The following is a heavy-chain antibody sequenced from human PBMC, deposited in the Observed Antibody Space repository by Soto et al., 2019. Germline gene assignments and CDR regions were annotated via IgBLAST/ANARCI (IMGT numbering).Heavy chain of an antibody. Sequence: QVQLVQSGAEVKKPGASVRVSCKASGYTFSNYGISWVRQAPGQGLEWMGWISAYNGNTNYAQKFQGRVTMTTDTAMSTADMELRSLSSDDTAEDYCASRSGQLPYYFDYWGQGTLVTVSS. J-gene: IGHJ4*02. V-gene: IGHV1-18*01. CDR2: ISAYNGNT. CDR1: GYTFSNYG. D-gene: IGHD6-6*01. CDR3: ASRSGQLPYYFDY.